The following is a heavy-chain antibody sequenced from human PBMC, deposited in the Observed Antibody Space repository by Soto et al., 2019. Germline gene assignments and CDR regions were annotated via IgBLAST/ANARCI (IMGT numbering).Heavy chain of an antibody. V-gene: IGHV2-5*02. J-gene: IGHJ6*02. CDR3: IQSRCGGDCLQSYASYYYYGMDV. Sequence: QITLKESGPTLVKPTQTLTLTCTFSAFSLSTGGVGVGWIRQPPATALEWLALIYWDDDKRYSPSLRSRLTITKDTSKNQVVLTMTNMDPVDTAAYYCIQSRCGGDCLQSYASYYYYGMDVWGQGTTVTVSS. CDR2: IYWDDDK. D-gene: IGHD2-21*02. CDR1: AFSLSTGGVG.